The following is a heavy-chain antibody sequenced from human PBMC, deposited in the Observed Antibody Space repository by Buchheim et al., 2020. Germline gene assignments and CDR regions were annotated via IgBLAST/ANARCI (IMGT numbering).Heavy chain of an antibody. CDR1: GGSISSSNW. D-gene: IGHD6-13*01. J-gene: IGHJ4*02. Sequence: QVQLQESGPGLVKPSGTLSLTCVAFGGSISSSNWWSWVRPPPGKGLGWIGEIYHSGSTNYKPSLKSRVTISVDKSNKQFSPKLRSVTAADTGVYYCARDGGTAAGSFDYWGQGTL. V-gene: IGHV4-4*02. CDR2: IYHSGST. CDR3: ARDGGTAAGSFDY.